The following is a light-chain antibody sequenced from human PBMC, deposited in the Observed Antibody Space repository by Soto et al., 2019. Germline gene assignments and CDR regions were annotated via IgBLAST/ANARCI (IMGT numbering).Light chain of an antibody. J-gene: IGKJ1*01. V-gene: IGKV1-5*03. CDR3: QQYSSSST. Sequence: DIRMTQSPSTLSASVGGRVTITCRASHRVSPWLAWYQQKPGKAPKLLIYRTSSLQNGVPARFSGRGSGTDFFLTISNLQPDDFATYYCQQYSSSSTFGQGTRVELK. CDR1: HRVSPW. CDR2: RTS.